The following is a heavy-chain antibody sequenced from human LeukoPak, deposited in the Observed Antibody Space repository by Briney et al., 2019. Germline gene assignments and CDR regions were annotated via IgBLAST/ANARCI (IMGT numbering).Heavy chain of an antibody. Sequence: PSETLSLTCTVSGGSISSYYWSWIRQPPGKGLEWIGYISYSGTTNYNPSLKSRVTISIVTSRNHFSLRLSSVTAADTAMYHCARHASGCDPFFDYWGQGTLVAVSS. CDR3: ARHASGCDPFFDY. V-gene: IGHV4-59*08. D-gene: IGHD5-12*01. CDR1: GGSISSYY. CDR2: ISYSGTT. J-gene: IGHJ4*02.